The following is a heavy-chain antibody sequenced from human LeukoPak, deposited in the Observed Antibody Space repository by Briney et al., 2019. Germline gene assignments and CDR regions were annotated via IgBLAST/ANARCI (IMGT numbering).Heavy chain of an antibody. Sequence: EASVKVSCKVSGYTLTELSMHWVRQAPGKGLEWMGGFNPEDGETIYAQKFQGRVTMTEDTSTDTAYMELSSLRSEDTAVYYCATFKWVAMDYWGQGTLVTVSS. CDR2: FNPEDGET. CDR3: ATFKWVAMDY. D-gene: IGHD2-2*01. V-gene: IGHV1-24*01. J-gene: IGHJ4*02. CDR1: GYTLTELS.